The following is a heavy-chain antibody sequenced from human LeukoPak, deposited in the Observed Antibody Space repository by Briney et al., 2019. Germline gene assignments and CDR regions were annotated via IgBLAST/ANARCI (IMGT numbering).Heavy chain of an antibody. Sequence: PGGSLRLSCAASGFTFSSYAMSWVRQAPGKGLEWVSAISGSGGSTYYADSVRGRFTISRDNSKNTLYLQMNSLRAEDTAVYYCAKAPGSGWYPLIDYWGQGTLVTVSS. CDR2: ISGSGGST. CDR1: GFTFSSYA. V-gene: IGHV3-23*01. J-gene: IGHJ4*02. CDR3: AKAPGSGWYPLIDY. D-gene: IGHD6-19*01.